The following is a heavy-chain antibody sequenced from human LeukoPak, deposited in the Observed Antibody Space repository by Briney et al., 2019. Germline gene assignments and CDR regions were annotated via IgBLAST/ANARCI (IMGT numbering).Heavy chain of an antibody. CDR2: SYYSGST. D-gene: IGHD4-11*01. CDR3: ARGDSNFDY. Sequence: PSETLSLTCTGPGGSISRNYWSWIRQPPGKGLEWIGYSYYSGSTNYNPSLKSRVTISIDTSNNQFSLKLSSVTAADTAVYYCARGDSNFDYWGQGTLVTVSS. CDR1: GGSISRNY. J-gene: IGHJ4*02. V-gene: IGHV4-59*12.